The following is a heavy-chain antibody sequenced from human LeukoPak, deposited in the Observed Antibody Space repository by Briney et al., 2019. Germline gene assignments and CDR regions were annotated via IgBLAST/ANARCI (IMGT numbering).Heavy chain of an antibody. CDR1: GGSISSGGYY. J-gene: IGHJ4*02. Sequence: SQTLSLTCTVSGGSISSGGYYWSWIRQRPGTGLEWIGYIYYSGSTNYNPSLKSRVTISGDTSKNQFSLKLSSVTAADTAVYYCARVGWYGGLTEFDYWGQGTLVTVSS. CDR2: IYYSGST. V-gene: IGHV4-61*08. D-gene: IGHD3-10*01. CDR3: ARVGWYGGLTEFDY.